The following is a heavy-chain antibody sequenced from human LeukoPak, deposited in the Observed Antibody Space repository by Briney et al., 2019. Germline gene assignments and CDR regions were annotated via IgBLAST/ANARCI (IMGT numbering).Heavy chain of an antibody. Sequence: SETLSLTCAVYGGSFSGYYWSWIRQPPGKGPEWIGEINHSGSTKYNPSLKSRVTISVDTSKNQFSLKLSSVTAADTAVYYCARNDSVAGTTFDYWGQGTLVIVSS. V-gene: IGHV4-34*01. CDR2: INHSGST. CDR3: ARNDSVAGTTFDY. CDR1: GGSFSGYY. J-gene: IGHJ4*02. D-gene: IGHD6-19*01.